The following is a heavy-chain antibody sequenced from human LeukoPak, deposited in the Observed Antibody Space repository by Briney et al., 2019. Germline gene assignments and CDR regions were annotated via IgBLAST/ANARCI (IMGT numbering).Heavy chain of an antibody. CDR1: GFTFSSYG. CDR3: AKVSLYPLHAFDI. J-gene: IGHJ3*02. Sequence: PGRSLRLSCAASGFTFSSYGMHWVRQAPGKGLEWVAVISYDGSNKYYADSVKGRFTISRDNSKNTLYLQMNSLRAEDTAVYYCAKVSLYPLHAFDIWGQGTMVTVSS. V-gene: IGHV3-30*18. D-gene: IGHD2-2*02. CDR2: ISYDGSNK.